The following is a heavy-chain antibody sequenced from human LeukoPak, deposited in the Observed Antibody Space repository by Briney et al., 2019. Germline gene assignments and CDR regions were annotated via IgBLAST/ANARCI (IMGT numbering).Heavy chain of an antibody. J-gene: IGHJ1*01. CDR2: IYYSGTT. Sequence: SETLSLTCTVSGGSISSYYWSWIRQPPGKGLEWIGYIYYSGTTNYNPSLKSRVTISVDTSKNQFSLKLSSVTAADTAVYYCARDGDYVSSYFRHWGQGTLVTVSS. D-gene: IGHD3-16*01. CDR3: ARDGDYVSSYFRH. CDR1: GGSISSYY. V-gene: IGHV4-59*01.